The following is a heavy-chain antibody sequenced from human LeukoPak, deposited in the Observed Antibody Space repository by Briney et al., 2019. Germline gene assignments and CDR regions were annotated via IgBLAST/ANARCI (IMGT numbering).Heavy chain of an antibody. CDR3: ARGWGATMIEPNDAFDI. D-gene: IGHD3-22*01. Sequence: ASVKVSCKASGYTFTSYDINWVRQATGQGLEWMGWMNPNSGNTGYAQKFQGRVTITRNTSISTAYMELSSLRSEDTAVYYCARGWGATMIEPNDAFDIWGQGTMVTVSS. CDR2: MNPNSGNT. J-gene: IGHJ3*02. CDR1: GYTFTSYD. V-gene: IGHV1-8*03.